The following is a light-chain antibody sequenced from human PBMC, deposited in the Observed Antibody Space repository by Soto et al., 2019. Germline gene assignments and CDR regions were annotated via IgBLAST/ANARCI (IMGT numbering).Light chain of an antibody. J-gene: IGKJ4*01. Sequence: EIVMTQSPATLSGSPGERATLSCRASQSVSSNLAWYQQKPDQAPRLLIYGASTRATGIPARFSGSGSGTEFTLTISSLQSEDFAVYYCQQYNNWPLTFGGGTKVEIK. CDR1: QSVSSN. V-gene: IGKV3-15*01. CDR2: GAS. CDR3: QQYNNWPLT.